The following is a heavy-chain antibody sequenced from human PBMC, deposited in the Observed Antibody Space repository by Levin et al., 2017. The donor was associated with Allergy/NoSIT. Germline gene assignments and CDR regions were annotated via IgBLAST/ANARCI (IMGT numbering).Heavy chain of an antibody. D-gene: IGHD3-22*01. CDR3: ARSAGDSSGYYFDY. CDR2: ISYDGSNK. Sequence: GESLKISCAASEFTFSPYAMHWVRQAPGKGLEWVAVISYDGSNKYYADSVKGRFTISRDNSKNTLYLQMNSLRAEDMAVYYCARSAGDSSGYYFDYWGQGTLVTVSS. V-gene: IGHV3-30-3*01. CDR1: EFTFSPYA. J-gene: IGHJ4*02.